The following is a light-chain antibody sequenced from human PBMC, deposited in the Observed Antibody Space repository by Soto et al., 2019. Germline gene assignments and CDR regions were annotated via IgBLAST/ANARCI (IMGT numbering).Light chain of an antibody. Sequence: QSALTQPRSVSGSPGQSVTISCTGTSSDVGGYNYVSWYQQHPGKAPKLIIFDVTERPSGVPDRFSGSKSGNTASLTISGLQAEDETDYYCCSYAGDYVLFGGGTKVTVL. V-gene: IGLV2-11*01. CDR1: SSDVGGYNY. J-gene: IGLJ2*01. CDR3: CSYAGDYVL. CDR2: DVT.